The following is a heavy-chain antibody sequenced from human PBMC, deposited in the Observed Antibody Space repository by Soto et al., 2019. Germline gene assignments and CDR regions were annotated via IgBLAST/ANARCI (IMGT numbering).Heavy chain of an antibody. CDR2: IIPIFGTA. D-gene: IGHD3-10*01. CDR3: AISRYYYGSGRLSGPFDF. V-gene: IGHV1-69*13. CDR1: GGTFSSYA. Sequence: SVKVSCKASGGTFSSYAISWVRQAPGQGLEKMGGIIPIFGTANYAQKFQGRVTITADESTSTAYMELSSLRSEVTVVFYFAISRYYYGSGRLSGPFDFWVQGTLVTVSS. J-gene: IGHJ4*02.